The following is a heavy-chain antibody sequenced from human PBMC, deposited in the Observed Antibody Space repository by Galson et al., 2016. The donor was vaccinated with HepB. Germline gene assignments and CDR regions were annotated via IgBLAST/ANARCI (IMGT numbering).Heavy chain of an antibody. CDR3: ARDRRHNYAFFDS. CDR2: ISSSSSYI. V-gene: IGHV3-21*01. D-gene: IGHD3-16*01. CDR1: GFTFSSDS. Sequence: SLRLSCAASGFTFSSDSMNWVRQAQGKGLEWVSSISSSSSYIYYADSGKGRFTISRDNAKNLLYLQMNTLGDEDTAVYYCARDRRHNYAFFDSWGQGTPNTVSS. J-gene: IGHJ4*02.